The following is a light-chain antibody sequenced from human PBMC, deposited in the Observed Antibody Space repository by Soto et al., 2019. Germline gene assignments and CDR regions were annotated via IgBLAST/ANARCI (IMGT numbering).Light chain of an antibody. CDR2: KAS. Sequence: DIQMTQSPSTMAASAVDSVTITCRASQSISSWLAWYQQKQGKAPKLLIYKASSLESGVPSRFSGSGFGTEFTLTISSLQPDDFATYYCQQFWAFGQGTKVEI. CDR3: QQFWA. V-gene: IGKV1-5*03. J-gene: IGKJ1*01. CDR1: QSISSW.